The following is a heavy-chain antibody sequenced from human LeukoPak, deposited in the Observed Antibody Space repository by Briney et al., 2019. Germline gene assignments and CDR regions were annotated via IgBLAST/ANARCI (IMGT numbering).Heavy chain of an antibody. D-gene: IGHD3-22*01. CDR3: ARANGYWVYYFDY. CDR1: GGSISSSSYY. Sequence: PSETLSLTCSVSGGSISSSSYYWGWIRQPPGKGLEWIGSMYNVGSTYYNPSLKSRVTISGDSSKNQFSLKLTSVTVADTAVYYCARANGYWVYYFDYWGQGTLVTVSS. V-gene: IGHV4-39*01. J-gene: IGHJ4*02. CDR2: MYNVGST.